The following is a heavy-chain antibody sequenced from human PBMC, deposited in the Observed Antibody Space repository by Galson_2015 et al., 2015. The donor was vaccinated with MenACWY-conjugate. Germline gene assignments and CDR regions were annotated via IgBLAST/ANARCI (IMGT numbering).Heavy chain of an antibody. V-gene: IGHV3-15*01. J-gene: IGHJ6*03. CDR2: IKSQTDGGKI. Sequence: SLRLSCAGSAFTFSNAYMSWVRQAPGKGLEWVGRIKSQTDGGKIAYAAPVKGRFTISRDDSKNTLYLQMNSLKIEDTAVYYCTTHKPDSWGGLLFHFYMDVWGKGTTVTVSS. D-gene: IGHD2-21*01. CDR1: AFTFSNAY. CDR3: TTHKPDSWGGLLFHFYMDV.